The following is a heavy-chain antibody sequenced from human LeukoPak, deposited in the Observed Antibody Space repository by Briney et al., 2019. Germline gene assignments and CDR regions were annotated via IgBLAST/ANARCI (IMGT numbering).Heavy chain of an antibody. CDR3: TRENSRRSREFDY. CDR1: GGSISGYY. V-gene: IGHV4-4*07. J-gene: IGHJ4*02. D-gene: IGHD1-26*01. CDR2: IYTSGST. Sequence: SETLSVTCNVSGGSISGYYWSWIRQPAGKGLEWIGRIYTSGSTNYNASLKSRVSMSVDTSKNQFALKLSSATAADTVVFYCTRENSRRSREFDYWGQGTLVTVSS.